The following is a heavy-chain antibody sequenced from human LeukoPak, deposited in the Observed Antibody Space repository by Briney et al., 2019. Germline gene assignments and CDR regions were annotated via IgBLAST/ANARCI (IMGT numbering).Heavy chain of an antibody. Sequence: GGSLRLSCAASGFTFSSYGMHWVRQAPGKGLEWVAVISYDGRNKNYADSLKGRFTISREDSEDTLYLQMNSLRAEDTAVYYCAKDRSRALWFGELKMDPWGQGALVTVS. D-gene: IGHD3-10*01. J-gene: IGHJ5*02. V-gene: IGHV3-30*18. CDR1: GFTFSSYG. CDR2: ISYDGRNK. CDR3: AKDRSRALWFGELKMDP.